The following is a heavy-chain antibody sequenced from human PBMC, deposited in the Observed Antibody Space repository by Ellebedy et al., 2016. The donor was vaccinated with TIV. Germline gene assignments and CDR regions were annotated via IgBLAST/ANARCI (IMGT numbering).Heavy chain of an antibody. Sequence: GESLKISXAASGFTVSTYAMNWVRQAPGKRLEWVSAVSGSGGSTYYADSVKGRFTISKDNSKNMVYLQMNSLRAEDTAVYYCAKGEGKRGSRSYYNCPFDSWGQGTLVTVSS. CDR2: VSGSGGST. CDR3: AKGEGKRGSRSYYNCPFDS. V-gene: IGHV3-23*01. CDR1: GFTVSTYA. D-gene: IGHD3-10*01. J-gene: IGHJ4*02.